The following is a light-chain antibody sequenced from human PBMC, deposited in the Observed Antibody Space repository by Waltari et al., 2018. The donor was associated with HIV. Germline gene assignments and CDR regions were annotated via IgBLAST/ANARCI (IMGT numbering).Light chain of an antibody. CDR1: NIGTKS. J-gene: IGLJ1*01. Sequence: SYVLTQPPSVSVAPGQTANISCARDNIGTKSVNWYQQKADRAPLLVVYDDKDRPSGIPERFSGSNSGNMATLTISRVETEDEADYYCQVWDLTADPFYVFGGGTKLSVL. V-gene: IGLV3-21*02. CDR3: QVWDLTADPFYV. CDR2: DDK.